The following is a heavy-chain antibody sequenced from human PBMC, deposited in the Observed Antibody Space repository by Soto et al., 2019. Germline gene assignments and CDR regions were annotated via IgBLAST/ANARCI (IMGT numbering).Heavy chain of an antibody. V-gene: IGHV3-30*18. CDR3: AKDRAPGGVNIGYYFEY. Sequence: PXESLRLSCAASGFTFSSYGMHWVRQAPGKGLEWVAVISYDGSNKYYADSVKGRFTISRDNSKNTLYLQMNSLRAEDTAVYYCAKDRAPGGVNIGYYFEYWGQGALVTVSS. D-gene: IGHD3-16*01. CDR1: GFTFSSYG. CDR2: ISYDGSNK. J-gene: IGHJ4*02.